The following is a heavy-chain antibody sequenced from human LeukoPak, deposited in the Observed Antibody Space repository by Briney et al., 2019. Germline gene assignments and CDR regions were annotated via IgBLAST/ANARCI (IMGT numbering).Heavy chain of an antibody. CDR1: GFTLSSYS. CDR2: ISSSSSTI. D-gene: IGHD2-2*01. J-gene: IGHJ4*02. Sequence: GGSLRLSCVASGFTLSSYSMNWVRQAPGKGLEWVSYISSSSSTIYYADSVKGRFTISRDNAKNSLYLQMNSLRAEDTAVYYCARGDCSSTSCYEGGLWGQGTLVTVSS. CDR3: ARGDCSSTSCYEGGL. V-gene: IGHV3-48*04.